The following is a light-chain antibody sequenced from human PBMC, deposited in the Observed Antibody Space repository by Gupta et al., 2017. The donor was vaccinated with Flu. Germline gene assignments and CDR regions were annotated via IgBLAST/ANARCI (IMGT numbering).Light chain of an antibody. CDR3: QQSYSTSWT. Sequence: DIQMTQSPSSLSASVGDRVTITCRASQSISSYLNWYQQKPGKAPKLLIYTASTLQSGVPSRFSGSESGTXFTLTIXSLQPEDFATYYCQQSYSTSWTFGXGTKVEIK. CDR1: QSISSY. J-gene: IGKJ1*01. V-gene: IGKV1-39*01. CDR2: TAS.